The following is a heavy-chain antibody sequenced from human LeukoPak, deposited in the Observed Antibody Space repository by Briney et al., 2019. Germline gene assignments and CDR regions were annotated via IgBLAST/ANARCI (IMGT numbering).Heavy chain of an antibody. J-gene: IGHJ4*02. CDR1: GFIFSTFG. CDR3: ARVVGVVPVAMLDS. CDR2: VWHDGSKK. V-gene: IGHV3-33*01. D-gene: IGHD2-2*01. Sequence: GGSLRLSCAASGFIFSTFGIHWVRQTPGKGLEWVAVVWHDGSKKYYADSVKGRFIVSKDNSKNTVYLQMDSLRVGDTAVYYCARVVGVVPVAMLDSWGPGTLVTVSS.